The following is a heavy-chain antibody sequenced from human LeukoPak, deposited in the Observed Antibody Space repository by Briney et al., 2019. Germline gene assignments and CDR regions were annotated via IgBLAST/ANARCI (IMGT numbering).Heavy chain of an antibody. V-gene: IGHV1-2*02. Sequence: ASVKVSCKASGYTFTGYYMHWVRQAPGQGLEWMGWINPNSGGTNYAQKFQGRVTMTRDTSISTACMELSRLRSDDTAVYYCARAKIAAAGDYYYYGMDVWGQGTTVTVSS. CDR3: ARAKIAAAGDYYYYGMDV. CDR2: INPNSGGT. CDR1: GYTFTGYY. J-gene: IGHJ6*02. D-gene: IGHD6-13*01.